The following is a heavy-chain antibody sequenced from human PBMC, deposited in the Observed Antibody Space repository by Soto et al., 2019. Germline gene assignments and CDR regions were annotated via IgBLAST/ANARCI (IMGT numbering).Heavy chain of an antibody. CDR1: GGSISSSNW. V-gene: IGHV4-4*02. Sequence: SETLSLTCAVSGGSISSSNWWSWVRQPLGKGLEWIGEIYHSGSTNYNPSLKSRVTISVDKSKNQFSLKLSSVTAADTAVYYCARQENYYDSSGYYIGRHYYYGMDVRGQGTTVTVSS. J-gene: IGHJ6*02. D-gene: IGHD3-22*01. CDR3: ARQENYYDSSGYYIGRHYYYGMDV. CDR2: IYHSGST.